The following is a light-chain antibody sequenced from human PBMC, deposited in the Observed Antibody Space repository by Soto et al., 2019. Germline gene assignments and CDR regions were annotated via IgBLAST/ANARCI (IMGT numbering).Light chain of an antibody. CDR2: AAS. CDR3: LQDYNYPYT. Sequence: AVRLTQSPSSLSASVGDTVTISCRTSQDISTYLAWYQQKPGKAPKLLIYAASSLQSGVPSRFSGSGSGTDFTLTISSLQPEDFATYYCLQDYNYPYTFGQGTKLEIK. J-gene: IGKJ2*01. V-gene: IGKV1-6*01. CDR1: QDISTY.